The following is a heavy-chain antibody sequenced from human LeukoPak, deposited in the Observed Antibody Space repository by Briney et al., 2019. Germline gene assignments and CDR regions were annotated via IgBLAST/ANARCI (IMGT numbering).Heavy chain of an antibody. Sequence: TETLSLTCTVSGRSISSYYWSWIPQPPGKGLGLIGYIYYSGSTNYNPSLKSQVTISVDPSKNHFSVQVNCGSAADTAVYYCAMTFSGSYFYYWGQGTLVTVSS. J-gene: IGHJ4*03. D-gene: IGHD3-10*01. V-gene: IGHV4-59*01. CDR1: GRSISSYY. CDR3: AMTFSGSYFYY. CDR2: IYYSGST.